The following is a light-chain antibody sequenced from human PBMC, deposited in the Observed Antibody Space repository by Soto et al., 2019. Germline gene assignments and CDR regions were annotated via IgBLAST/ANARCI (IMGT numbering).Light chain of an antibody. V-gene: IGKV3-15*01. Sequence: EVVMTQSPATLSVSPGERVTFSCRASQSVTTNLAWYQHKPGQSPRLLISGASTGASGIPPRFSGSGSGTEFTLTIDRLEPEDFAVYYCQQYGSSPWTFGQGTKVDIK. CDR2: GAS. CDR1: QSVTTN. CDR3: QQYGSSPWT. J-gene: IGKJ1*01.